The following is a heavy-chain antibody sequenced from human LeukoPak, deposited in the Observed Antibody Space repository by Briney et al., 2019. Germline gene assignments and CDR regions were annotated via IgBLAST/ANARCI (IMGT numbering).Heavy chain of an antibody. CDR1: GYTFTAYH. Sequence: ASVKVSCKASGYTFTAYHIHWVRQAPGQGLEWMGWINANSGGTNYAQSFQDRVTMTRDTSISTAYMELSRLRSDDTAVYYCASFGPDWLDYFDFWGQGTLVTVSS. D-gene: IGHD3/OR15-3a*01. V-gene: IGHV1-2*02. J-gene: IGHJ4*02. CDR3: ASFGPDWLDYFDF. CDR2: INANSGGT.